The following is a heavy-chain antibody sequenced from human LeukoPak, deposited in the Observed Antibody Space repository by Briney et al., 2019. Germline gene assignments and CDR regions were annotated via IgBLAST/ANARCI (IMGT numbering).Heavy chain of an antibody. V-gene: IGHV3-23*05. J-gene: IGHJ4*02. Sequence: GGTLRLSCAASGITIRNYGMTWVRQAPGRGLQWVSSINNSGTRTFYEDSVRGRFTISRDDSKNTLYLQMNSLRAEDTGVYYCAKDLSSGSRRAYWGQGTLVTVSS. CDR1: GITIRNYG. CDR3: AKDLSSGSRRAY. D-gene: IGHD6-19*01. CDR2: INNSGTRT.